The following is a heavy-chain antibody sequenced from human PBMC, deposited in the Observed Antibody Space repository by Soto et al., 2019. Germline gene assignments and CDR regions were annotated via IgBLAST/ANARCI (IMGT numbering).Heavy chain of an antibody. CDR3: ARVGDFWSGYTDY. CDR1: GFTFSSYS. V-gene: IGHV3-21*01. D-gene: IGHD3-3*01. J-gene: IGHJ4*02. Sequence: GVLRLSCAASGFTFSSYSMNWVRQAPGKGLEWVSSISSSSSYIYYADSVKGRFTISRDNAKNSLYLQMNSLRAEDTAVYYCARVGDFWSGYTDYWGQGTLVTVSS. CDR2: ISSSSSYI.